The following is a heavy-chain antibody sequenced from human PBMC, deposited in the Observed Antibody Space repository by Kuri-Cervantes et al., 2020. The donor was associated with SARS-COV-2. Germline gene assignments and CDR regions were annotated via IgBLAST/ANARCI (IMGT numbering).Heavy chain of an antibody. Sequence: SETLSLTCTVSGGSISSSSYYWGWIRQPPGKGLEWIGNIYYSGSTYYNPSLKSRVTISVVTSKTLFSLRLSSVTAADTAVYYCARGGRSTWSHFDYWGQGTLVTVSS. CDR1: GGSISSSSYY. CDR2: IYYSGST. V-gene: IGHV4-39*07. CDR3: ARGGRSTWSHFDY. D-gene: IGHD6-13*01. J-gene: IGHJ4*02.